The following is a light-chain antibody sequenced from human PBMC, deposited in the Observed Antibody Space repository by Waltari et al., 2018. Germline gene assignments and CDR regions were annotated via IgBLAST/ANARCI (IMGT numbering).Light chain of an antibody. Sequence: ETVLTQSPATLSLSPGDRATFSCRASKNIDSDLAWYQQKPGQALRFLIFVAFNRPTGIPARFSGSRSGTDFNLTISSLESEDFAIYYCQQRRNWPWTFGQGTRVEIK. CDR3: QQRRNWPWT. CDR2: VAF. CDR1: KNIDSD. J-gene: IGKJ1*01. V-gene: IGKV3-11*01.